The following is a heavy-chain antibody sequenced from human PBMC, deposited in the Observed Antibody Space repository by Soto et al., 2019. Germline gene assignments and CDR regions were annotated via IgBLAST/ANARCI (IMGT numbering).Heavy chain of an antibody. CDR3: AREGSGYDERGGSWRHYYYGMDV. Sequence: GGSLRLSWAASGFTFSSYWMIWVRQAPGKGLEWVANIKQDGSEKYYVDSVKGRFTISRDNAKNSLYLQMNSLRAEDTAVYYCAREGSGYDERGGSWRHYYYGMDVWGQGTTVTVSS. V-gene: IGHV3-7*05. CDR2: IKQDGSEK. D-gene: IGHD2-15*01. CDR1: GFTFSSYW. J-gene: IGHJ6*02.